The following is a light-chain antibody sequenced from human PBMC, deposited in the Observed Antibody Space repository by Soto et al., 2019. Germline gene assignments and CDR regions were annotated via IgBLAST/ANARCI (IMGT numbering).Light chain of an antibody. V-gene: IGKV1D-12*01. CDR2: AAS. CDR3: QQGNSFPFT. Sequence: DIQMTQSPSSVSASVGDRVSITCRASQGIGNWLAWYQQKPGRAPKLLIDAASSLQSGVSSRFSGSGSGTDFTLTISSLQPEDFATYYCQQGNSFPFTFGPGTKVDIK. J-gene: IGKJ3*01. CDR1: QGIGNW.